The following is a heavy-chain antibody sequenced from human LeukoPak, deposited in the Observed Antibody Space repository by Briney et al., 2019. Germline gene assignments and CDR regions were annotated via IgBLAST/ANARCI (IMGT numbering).Heavy chain of an antibody. CDR2: IDPSSGGT. J-gene: IGHJ4*02. Sequence: GASVKVSCKASGYTITGYYMHWVRQAPGQGLEWMGWIDPSSGGTHFAQKFEGRVILTRDTSISTDYMELSSLTSDDTAVYYCARGAVNWYLSPYYIDYSGQGTLVTVSS. V-gene: IGHV1-2*02. D-gene: IGHD1-1*01. CDR3: ARGAVNWYLSPYYIDY. CDR1: GYTITGYY.